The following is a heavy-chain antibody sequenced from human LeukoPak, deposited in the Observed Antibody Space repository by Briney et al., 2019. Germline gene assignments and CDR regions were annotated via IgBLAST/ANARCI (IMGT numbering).Heavy chain of an antibody. D-gene: IGHD5-12*01. Sequence: AASVNVSCKASGGTFSSYAISWVRQAPGQGLEWMGWINTNTGNPTYAQGFTGRSVFSLDTSVSTAYLQISSLKAEDTAVYYCARGEDIVATILNYWGQGTLVTVSS. V-gene: IGHV7-4-1*02. CDR1: GGTFSSYA. CDR3: ARGEDIVATILNY. CDR2: INTNTGNP. J-gene: IGHJ4*02.